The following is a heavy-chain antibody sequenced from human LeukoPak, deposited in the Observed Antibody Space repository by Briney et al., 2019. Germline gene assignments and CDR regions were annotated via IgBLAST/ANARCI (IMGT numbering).Heavy chain of an antibody. Sequence: SETLSLTCTVSGGSISSSSYCWGWIRQPPGKGLEWIGSIYYSGSTYYNPSLKSRVTISVDTSKNQFSLKLSSVTAADTAVYYCARGRVYHYDSSGYYPDAFDIWGQGTMVTVSS. CDR2: IYYSGST. CDR3: ARGRVYHYDSSGYYPDAFDI. V-gene: IGHV4-39*07. J-gene: IGHJ3*02. D-gene: IGHD3-22*01. CDR1: GGSISSSSYC.